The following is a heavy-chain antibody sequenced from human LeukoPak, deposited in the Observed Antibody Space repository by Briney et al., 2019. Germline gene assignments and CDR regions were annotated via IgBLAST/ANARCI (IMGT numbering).Heavy chain of an antibody. CDR1: GGSISSYY. J-gene: IGHJ5*02. V-gene: IGHV4-59*01. CDR2: IYYGGST. D-gene: IGHD3-10*01. CDR3: ARCRHGDNWFDP. Sequence: SETPSLTCTVSGGSISSYYWSWIRQPPGKGLEWIGYIYYGGSTKYNPSLQSRVTISVDTSKNQFSLKLSSVTAADTAVYYCARCRHGDNWFDPWGQGTLVTVSS.